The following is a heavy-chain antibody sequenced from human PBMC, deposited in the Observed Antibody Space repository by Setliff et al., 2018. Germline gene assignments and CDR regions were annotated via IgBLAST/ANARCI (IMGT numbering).Heavy chain of an antibody. CDR1: GYSFTSFG. D-gene: IGHD6-19*01. Sequence: ASVKVSCKASGYSFTSFGITWVRQAPGQGLEWMGWVSTYNGDTNYAQKFRGRVTMTTDISTSTVYMELRTLRSDDTAVYYCARRPIALAGYRKGAFDIWGQGTTVTVSS. V-gene: IGHV1-18*01. J-gene: IGHJ3*02. CDR3: ARRPIALAGYRKGAFDI. CDR2: VSTYNGDT.